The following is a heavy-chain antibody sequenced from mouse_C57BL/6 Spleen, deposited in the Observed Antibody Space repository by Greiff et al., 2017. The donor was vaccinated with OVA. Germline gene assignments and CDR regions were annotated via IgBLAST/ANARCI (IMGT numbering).Heavy chain of an antibody. J-gene: IGHJ3*01. CDR1: GYTFTSYR. CDR2: IYPSDSET. CDR3: ARPYSNYETWFAY. D-gene: IGHD2-5*01. V-gene: IGHV1-61*01. Sequence: QVQLQQPGAELVRPGSSVKLSCKASGYTFTSYRMDWVKQRPGQGLEWIGNIYPSDSETHYNQKFKDKATLTVDKSSSTAYMQLSSLTSEDSAVYYCARPYSNYETWFAYWGQGTLVTVSA.